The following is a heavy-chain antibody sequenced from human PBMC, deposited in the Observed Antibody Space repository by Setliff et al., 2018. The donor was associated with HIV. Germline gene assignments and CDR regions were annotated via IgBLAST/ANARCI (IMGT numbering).Heavy chain of an antibody. CDR2: ISPNNGDT. CDR1: GYTFTDYF. J-gene: IGHJ4*02. CDR3: ARQLSNSLDY. D-gene: IGHD6-6*01. Sequence: ASVKVSCKTSGYTFTDYFIHWVRRAPGQGLEWMGWISPNNGDTNYAQKFQGRVTMTRDTSISTAYMELSRLRSDDTAVYYCARQLSNSLDYWGQGTLVTGSA. V-gene: IGHV1-2*02.